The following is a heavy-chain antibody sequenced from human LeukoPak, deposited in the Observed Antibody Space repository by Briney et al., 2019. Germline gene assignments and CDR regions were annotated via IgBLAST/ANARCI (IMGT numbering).Heavy chain of an antibody. V-gene: IGHV4-34*01. Sequence: SETLSLTCAVYGGSFSGYYWSWIRQPPGKGLDWIGEINHSGSTNYNPSLKSRVTISVDTSKNQFSLKLSSVTAADTAVYYCARVGSQVVVPAAPRSYYYMDVWGKGNTVTVSS. CDR2: INHSGST. CDR1: GGSFSGYY. D-gene: IGHD2-2*01. CDR3: ARVGSQVVVPAAPRSYYYMDV. J-gene: IGHJ6*03.